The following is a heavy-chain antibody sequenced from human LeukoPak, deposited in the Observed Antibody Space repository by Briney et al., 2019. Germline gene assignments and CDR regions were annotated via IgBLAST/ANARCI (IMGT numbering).Heavy chain of an antibody. CDR2: IDTDGSRT. J-gene: IGHJ6*02. D-gene: IGHD6-13*01. V-gene: IGHV3-74*01. Sequence: GGSLRLSCAASGFTFSSYWMHWVRQAPGKGLVWVSRIDTDGSRTSYADSVKGRFTISRDNAKNRLYLQMNSLRAEDTAVYYCAKVQIAAAADYYYYYGMDVWGQGTTVTVSS. CDR3: AKVQIAAAADYYYYYGMDV. CDR1: GFTFSSYW.